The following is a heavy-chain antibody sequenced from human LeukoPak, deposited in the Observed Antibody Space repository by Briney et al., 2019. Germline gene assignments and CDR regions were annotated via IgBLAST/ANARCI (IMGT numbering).Heavy chain of an antibody. Sequence: GGSLRLSCAASGFTFSTYTMDWVRQAASKVLGWVAVISQEGNEEYYADSGKGRFTISRDKYNNKLFLQMTSLSDDDTAVYSCARITSFSYFDYCGQGTLVTVSS. J-gene: IGHJ4*02. V-gene: IGHV3-30*04. D-gene: IGHD1-20*01. CDR1: GFTFSTYT. CDR3: ARITSFSYFDY. CDR2: ISQEGNEE.